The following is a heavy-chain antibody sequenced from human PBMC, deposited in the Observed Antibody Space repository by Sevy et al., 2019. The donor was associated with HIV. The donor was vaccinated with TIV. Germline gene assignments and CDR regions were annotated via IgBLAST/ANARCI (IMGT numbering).Heavy chain of an antibody. CDR3: AKGYCSGGSCPRDYYYYGMDV. CDR2: ISTNGRSA. D-gene: IGHD2-15*01. Sequence: GGYLRLSCAASGFTFSTYAMNWVRQAPGKGLEWVSSISTNGRSAYYTDSVEGRFTISRDNSKNTLYLQMNSLRADDTAVDYCAKGYCSGGSCPRDYYYYGMDVWGQGTTVTVSS. V-gene: IGHV3-23*01. J-gene: IGHJ6*02. CDR1: GFTFSTYA.